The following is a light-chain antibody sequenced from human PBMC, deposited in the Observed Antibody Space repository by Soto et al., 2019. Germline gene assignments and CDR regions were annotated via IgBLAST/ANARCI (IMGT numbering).Light chain of an antibody. CDR2: GGS. V-gene: IGKV3-20*01. CDR3: QQYSSSRT. Sequence: DSVLTQSPGTLSLSPGERATLYCRASQSVSSNHLAWYQQKPGQAPRLLIYGGSSRATGIPVRFSGSGSETDFTLTITRLEPEDFAMYYCQQYSSSRTFGQGTKVDI. J-gene: IGKJ1*01. CDR1: QSVSSNH.